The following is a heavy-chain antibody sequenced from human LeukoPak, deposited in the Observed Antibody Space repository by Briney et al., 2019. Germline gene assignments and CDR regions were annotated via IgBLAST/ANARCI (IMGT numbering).Heavy chain of an antibody. CDR3: ARDGTVAGSFKY. CDR2: IWDDGSNK. CDR1: GFTFSSYG. D-gene: IGHD6-19*01. Sequence: GGSLRLYCAASGFTFSSYGMHWVRQAPGKGLEWVTVIWDDGSNKYYADSVKGRFTISRDNSKNTLYLQMNSLRAEDTAVYYCARDGTVAGSFKYWGQGTLVTVPS. J-gene: IGHJ4*02. V-gene: IGHV3-33*01.